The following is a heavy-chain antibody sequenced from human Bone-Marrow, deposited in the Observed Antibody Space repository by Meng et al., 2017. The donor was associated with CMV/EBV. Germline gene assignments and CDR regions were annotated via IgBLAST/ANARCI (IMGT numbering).Heavy chain of an antibody. J-gene: IGHJ4*02. D-gene: IGHD2-2*02. CDR2: ISVNTGDT. Sequence: TFTNPYMHWVRQAPGQGLEWMGFISVNTGDTNPAQKLQGRVTMTRDTSISTAYMDLGRLTSDDTAVYYCVREGYYCSTNNCYKSFDYWGQGTLVTVSS. CDR3: VREGYYCSTNNCYKSFDY. CDR1: TFTNPY. V-gene: IGHV1-2*02.